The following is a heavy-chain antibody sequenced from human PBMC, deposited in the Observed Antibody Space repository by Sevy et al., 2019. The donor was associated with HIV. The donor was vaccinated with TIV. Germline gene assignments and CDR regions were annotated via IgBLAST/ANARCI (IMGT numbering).Heavy chain of an antibody. CDR3: AKDINRGCDGVNCYSYYYYFYGLDV. CDR2: ISWNSRNI. Sequence: SLKISCAASGFPFNDHAMHWVRQVPGKGLEWGSGISWNSRNIGHADSVKGRFTISRDNARHFVYLEMNSLRPEDTAFYYCAKDINRGCDGVNCYSYYYYFYGLDVWGQGTTVTVSS. D-gene: IGHD2-21*01. J-gene: IGHJ6*02. CDR1: GFPFNDHA. V-gene: IGHV3-9*01.